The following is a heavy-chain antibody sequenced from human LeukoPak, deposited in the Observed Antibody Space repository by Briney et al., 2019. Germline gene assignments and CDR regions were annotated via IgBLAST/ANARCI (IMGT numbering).Heavy chain of an antibody. CDR2: IYTSGST. D-gene: IGHD3-22*01. V-gene: IGHV4-4*07. CDR1: GGSFSGYY. CDR3: ARDTPYYYDSSGYYRAYYYYYMDV. Sequence: SETLSLTCAVYGGSFSGYYWSWIRQPAGKGLEWIGRIYTSGSTNYNPSLKSRVTISVDTSKNQFSLKLSSVTAADTAVYYCARDTPYYYDSSGYYRAYYYYYMDVWGKGTTVTVSS. J-gene: IGHJ6*03.